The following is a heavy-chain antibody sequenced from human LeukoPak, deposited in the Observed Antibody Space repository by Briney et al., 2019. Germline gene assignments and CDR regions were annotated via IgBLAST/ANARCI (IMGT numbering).Heavy chain of an antibody. CDR3: ARDSYYGSGSYSFDY. CDR2: ISSSSSYI. Sequence: PGGSLRLSCAASGFTFSSYAMNWVRQAPGKGLERVSSISSSSSYIYYADSVKGRFTISRDNAKNSLYLQMNSLRAEDTAVYYCARDSYYGSGSYSFDYWGQGTLVTVSS. CDR1: GFTFSSYA. J-gene: IGHJ4*02. D-gene: IGHD3-10*01. V-gene: IGHV3-21*01.